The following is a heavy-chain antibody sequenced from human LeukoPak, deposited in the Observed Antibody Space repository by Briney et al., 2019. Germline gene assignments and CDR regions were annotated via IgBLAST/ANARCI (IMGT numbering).Heavy chain of an antibody. D-gene: IGHD5-12*01. V-gene: IGHV3-9*01. Sequence: GGSLRLSCAASGFTFDDYAMHWVRQAPGKGLEWVSGISWNSGSIVYADSVKGRFTISRDNAKNSLYVQMNSLRAEDTAVYYCARDGVTFSGYDRYYYMDVWGKGTTVTVSS. J-gene: IGHJ6*03. CDR1: GFTFDDYA. CDR2: ISWNSGSI. CDR3: ARDGVTFSGYDRYYYMDV.